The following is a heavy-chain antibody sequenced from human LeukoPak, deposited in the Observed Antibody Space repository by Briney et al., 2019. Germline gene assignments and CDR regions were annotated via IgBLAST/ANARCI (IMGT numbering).Heavy chain of an antibody. CDR3: ARTYSGSYHAPGLYFQH. J-gene: IGHJ1*01. Sequence: SVKVSCKASGGTFSSYAISWVRQAPGQGLEWMGGIIPIFGTANYAQKFQGRVTITADKSTSTAYMELSSLRSEDTAVYYCARTYSGSYHAPGLYFQHWGQGTLVTVSS. CDR2: IIPIFGTA. D-gene: IGHD1-26*01. CDR1: GGTFSSYA. V-gene: IGHV1-69*06.